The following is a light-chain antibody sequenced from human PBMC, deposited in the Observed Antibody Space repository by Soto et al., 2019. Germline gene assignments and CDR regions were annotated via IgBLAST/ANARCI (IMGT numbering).Light chain of an antibody. CDR1: SSDVGGYNY. V-gene: IGLV2-14*03. J-gene: IGLJ1*01. CDR2: DVH. CDR3: SSYTSSNTVA. Sequence: QSALTQPASVSGSPGQSITISCTGTSSDVGGYNYVSWYQQHPGKAPKILIYDVHHRPSGVSNRFSGSKSGNTASLTISGLQAEDEADYYCSSYTSSNTVAFGSGTKLTVL.